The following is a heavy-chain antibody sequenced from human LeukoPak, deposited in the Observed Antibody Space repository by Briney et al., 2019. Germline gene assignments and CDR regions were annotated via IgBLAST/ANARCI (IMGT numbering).Heavy chain of an antibody. CDR3: ARSRYCSSPRCRGNYYYYMDV. J-gene: IGHJ6*03. Sequence: PGGSLRLSCAASGFTFSTYAMHWVRQAPGKGLEWVAAILYDGSNQYYADSVKGRFTITGDTSKSTLYLQMNSLRAEDTAIYYCARSRYCSSPRCRGNYYYYMDVWGKGTTVTVSS. CDR2: ILYDGSNQ. D-gene: IGHD2-2*01. CDR1: GFTFSTYA. V-gene: IGHV3-30*04.